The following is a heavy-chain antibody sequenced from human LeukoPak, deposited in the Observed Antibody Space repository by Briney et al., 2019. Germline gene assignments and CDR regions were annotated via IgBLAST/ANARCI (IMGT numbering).Heavy chain of an antibody. Sequence: GGSLRLSSAASGFTFSSYGMHWVRQAPGKGLEWVAFIRYDGSNKYYADSVKGRFTISRDNSKNTLYLQMNSLRAEDTAVYYCAKTHGVYDYYYMYVLGKGTTVTVSS. V-gene: IGHV3-30*02. CDR2: IRYDGSNK. J-gene: IGHJ6*03. CDR1: GFTFSSYG. CDR3: AKTHGVYDYYYMYV. D-gene: IGHD6-13*01.